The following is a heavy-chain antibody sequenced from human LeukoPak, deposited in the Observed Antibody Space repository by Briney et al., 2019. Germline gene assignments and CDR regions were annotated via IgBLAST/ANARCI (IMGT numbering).Heavy chain of an antibody. Sequence: GGSLRLSCAASGFTFSSYWMSWVRQAPGKGLEWVANIKQDGSEKYYVDSVKGRYTISRDNAKNSLYLQMNSLRAEDTAVYYCAIYPTPLAFDYWGQGTLVTVSS. J-gene: IGHJ4*02. CDR2: IKQDGSEK. D-gene: IGHD2/OR15-2a*01. CDR1: GFTFSSYW. CDR3: AIYPTPLAFDY. V-gene: IGHV3-7*01.